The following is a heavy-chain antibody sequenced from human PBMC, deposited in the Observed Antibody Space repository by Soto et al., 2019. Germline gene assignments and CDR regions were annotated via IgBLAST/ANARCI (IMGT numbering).Heavy chain of an antibody. CDR3: ARAFSGSYPNFDY. CDR1: GFIFRSYA. J-gene: IGHJ4*02. V-gene: IGHV3-30*09. CDR2: ITYDGANG. Sequence: GGSLRLSCLASGFIFRSYAMHWVRQSPGKGLEWVAVITYDGANGYYADSVRGRFAISRDNSKSTLFLQMNSLRPEDTAVYYCARAFSGSYPNFDYWGQGTLVTVSS. D-gene: IGHD1-26*01.